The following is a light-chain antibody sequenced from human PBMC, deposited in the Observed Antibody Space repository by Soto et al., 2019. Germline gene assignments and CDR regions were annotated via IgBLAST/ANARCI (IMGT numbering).Light chain of an antibody. CDR3: SSHTSSGSLV. CDR1: SSDDGGYDY. Sequence: QSVLTQPASVSGSPGQSITISCTGTSSDDGGYDYVSWYQQYPGKAPKVLLYGVTNRPSGVSIRFSGSKSGNTASLTFSSLQAEDEADYYCSSHTSSGSLVFGTGTKVTVL. J-gene: IGLJ1*01. V-gene: IGLV2-14*01. CDR2: GVT.